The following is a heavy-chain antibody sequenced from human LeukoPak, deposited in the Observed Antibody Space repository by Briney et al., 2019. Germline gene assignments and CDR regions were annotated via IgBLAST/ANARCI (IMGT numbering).Heavy chain of an antibody. CDR1: GYTFTSYG. Sequence: ASVKVSCKTSGYTFTSYGINWVRQAPGQGLEWMGWISADNGNTNYAQKLQGRVTMTTDTSTSTAYMELRSLRSDDTAVYYCARDTDIVVVPAAMGYYYYYGMDVWGQGTTVTVSS. D-gene: IGHD2-2*01. CDR3: ARDTDIVVVPAAMGYYYYYGMDV. J-gene: IGHJ6*02. CDR2: ISADNGNT. V-gene: IGHV1-18*01.